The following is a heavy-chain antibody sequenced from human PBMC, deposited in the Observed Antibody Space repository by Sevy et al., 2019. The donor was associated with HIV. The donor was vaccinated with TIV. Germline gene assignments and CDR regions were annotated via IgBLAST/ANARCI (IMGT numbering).Heavy chain of an antibody. Sequence: GGSLRLSCVTSGFTFRNHAMHWVRQAPGKGLEWVAVISSDGAIKYYADSVKGRFTFSRDNSKSTLYQQMNSLRPEDTAMYYCAKSYSGSYYIPYDAFDMWGQGTMVTVSS. CDR1: GFTFRNHA. CDR2: ISSDGAIK. V-gene: IGHV3-30-3*02. CDR3: AKSYSGSYYIPYDAFDM. J-gene: IGHJ3*02. D-gene: IGHD1-26*01.